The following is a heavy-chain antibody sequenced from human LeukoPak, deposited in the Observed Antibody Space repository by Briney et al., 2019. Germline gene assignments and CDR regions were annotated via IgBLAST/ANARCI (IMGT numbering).Heavy chain of an antibody. J-gene: IGHJ1*01. D-gene: IGHD3-3*01. V-gene: IGHV3-30*04. CDR1: GFTFSDYA. CDR2: ISYDESNK. CDR3: ASIGERYLQTEHYFHH. Sequence: PGGSLRLSCAASGFTFSDYAMHWVRQAPGKGLEWVAIISYDESNKYYADSVKDRFTISRDNSKNTLYLQMNSLRAEDTAVYCCASIGERYLQTEHYFHHWGQGTLVTVSS.